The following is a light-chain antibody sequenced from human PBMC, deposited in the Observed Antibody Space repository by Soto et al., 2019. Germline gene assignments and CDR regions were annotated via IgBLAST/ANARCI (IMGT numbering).Light chain of an antibody. CDR3: TSWTTSTTMI. Sequence: QSALTQPASVSGSPGQSITISCTGTSSDIGAYNFVSWYQQHPGKAPKLMLYDVNIRPSGVSNRFSGSKSGNTASLTISGLQAEDEAEYYCTSWTTSTTMIFGGGTKVPS. CDR2: DVN. V-gene: IGLV2-14*03. J-gene: IGLJ2*01. CDR1: SSDIGAYNF.